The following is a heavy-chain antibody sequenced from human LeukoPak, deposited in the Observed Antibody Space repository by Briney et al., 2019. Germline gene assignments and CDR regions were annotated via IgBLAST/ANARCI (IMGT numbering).Heavy chain of an antibody. CDR1: GYTFTGYY. V-gene: IGHV1-2*02. J-gene: IGHJ4*02. Sequence: ASVNVSCTASGYTFTGYYMHWVRQAPGQGIEWMGWINPNSGGTNYAQKFQGGVTMTRDTSISTAYMELSRLRSDDTAVYYCARDRGRDGYIFDYWGQGTLVTVSS. D-gene: IGHD5-24*01. CDR2: INPNSGGT. CDR3: ARDRGRDGYIFDY.